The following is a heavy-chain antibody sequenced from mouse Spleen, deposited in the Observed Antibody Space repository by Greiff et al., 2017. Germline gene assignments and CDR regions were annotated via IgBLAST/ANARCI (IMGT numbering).Heavy chain of an antibody. Sequence: VQLQESGAELVRPGASVTLSCKASGYTFTDYEMHWVKQTPVHGLEWIGAIDPETGGTAYNQKFKGKAILTADKSSSTAYMELRSLTSEDSAVYYCTRRGTRGYYFDYWGQGTTLTVSS. D-gene: IGHD3-3*01. CDR3: TRRGTRGYYFDY. J-gene: IGHJ2*01. CDR1: GYTFTDYE. CDR2: IDPETGGT. V-gene: IGHV1-15*01.